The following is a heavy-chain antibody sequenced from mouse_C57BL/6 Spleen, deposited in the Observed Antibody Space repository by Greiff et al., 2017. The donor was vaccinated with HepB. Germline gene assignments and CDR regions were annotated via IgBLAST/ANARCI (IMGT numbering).Heavy chain of an antibody. CDR2: IRNKANNHAT. V-gene: IGHV6-6*01. CDR1: GFTFSDAW. J-gene: IGHJ3*01. Sequence: EVKLQESGGGLVQPGGSMKLSCAASGFTFSDAWMDWVRQSPEKGLEWVAEIRNKANNHATYYAESVKGRFTISRDDSKSSVYLQMNSLRAEDTGIYYCTSGYYYGREGFAYWGQGTLVTVSA. D-gene: IGHD1-1*01. CDR3: TSGYYYGREGFAY.